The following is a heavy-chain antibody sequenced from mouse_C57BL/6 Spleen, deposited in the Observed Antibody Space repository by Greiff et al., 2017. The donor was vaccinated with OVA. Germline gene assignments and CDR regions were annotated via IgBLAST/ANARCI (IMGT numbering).Heavy chain of an antibody. D-gene: IGHD4-1*01. CDR2: IHPGSGGT. CDR3: ARGVTGTNAMDY. CDR1: GYAFTNYL. Sequence: QVQLKESGAELVRPGTSVKVSCKASGYAFTNYLIEWVKQRPGPGLEWIGVIHPGSGGTNYNEKFKGKATLTADKSSSTAYMQLSSLTSEDSAVXFSARGVTGTNAMDYWGQGTSVTVSS. J-gene: IGHJ4*01. V-gene: IGHV1-54*01.